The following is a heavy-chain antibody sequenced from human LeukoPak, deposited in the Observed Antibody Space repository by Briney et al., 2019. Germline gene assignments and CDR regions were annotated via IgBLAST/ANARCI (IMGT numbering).Heavy chain of an antibody. Sequence: ASETLSLTCAVYGGSFSGYYWSWIRQPPGKGLEWIGEINHSGSTNYNPSLKSRVTISVDTSKNQFSLKLSSVTAADTAVYYCATSGEYGDYFFVRVRDFQHWGQGTLVTVSS. V-gene: IGHV4-34*01. D-gene: IGHD4-17*01. CDR1: GGSFSGYY. CDR2: INHSGST. J-gene: IGHJ1*01. CDR3: ATSGEYGDYFFVRVRDFQH.